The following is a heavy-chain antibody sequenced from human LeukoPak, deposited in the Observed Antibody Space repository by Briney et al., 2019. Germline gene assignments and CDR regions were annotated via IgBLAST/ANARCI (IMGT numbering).Heavy chain of an antibody. V-gene: IGHV3-23*01. CDR3: ARDAGRFPTSPTDS. Sequence: GGSLRLSCAAFGFTFSNYAMRWVRQDPGKGLAWVSTVSGSGATTYYADSVKGRFTISRANSNNTLYLQMSSLRTRPCSSYYCARDAGRFPTSPTDSWGQGSLVTVSS. CDR1: GFTFSNYA. J-gene: IGHJ4*02. CDR2: VSGSGATT. D-gene: IGHD2-21*01.